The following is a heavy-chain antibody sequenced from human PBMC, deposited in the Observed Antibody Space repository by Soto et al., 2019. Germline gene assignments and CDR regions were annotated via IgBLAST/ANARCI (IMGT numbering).Heavy chain of an antibody. CDR1: GYTFTNHG. V-gene: IGHV1-18*04. J-gene: IGHJ6*03. Sequence: QVELVQSGVEVKKPGASVKVSCKASGYTFTNHGLSWVRQAPGQGLEWMGWISASNGDTNYAQKFLGSGTVTTDTSTRTGYMELRSLKSEDTAVYYCARMVRGSKIDYYYYMDVWGKGTTVIVSS. CDR3: ARMVRGSKIDYYYYMDV. CDR2: ISASNGDT. D-gene: IGHD3-10*01.